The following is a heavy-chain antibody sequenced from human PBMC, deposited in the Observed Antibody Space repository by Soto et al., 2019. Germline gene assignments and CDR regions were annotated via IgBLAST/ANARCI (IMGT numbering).Heavy chain of an antibody. CDR1: GFTFSSYA. CDR2: ISGSGGST. Sequence: GGSLRLSCAASGFTFSSYAMSWVRQAPGKGLEWVSAISGSGGSTYYADSVKGRFTISRDNSKNTLYLQMNSLRAEDTAVYYCAKALQAYYYDSSGYYAPFDYWGQGTLVTVSS. J-gene: IGHJ4*02. CDR3: AKALQAYYYDSSGYYAPFDY. V-gene: IGHV3-23*01. D-gene: IGHD3-22*01.